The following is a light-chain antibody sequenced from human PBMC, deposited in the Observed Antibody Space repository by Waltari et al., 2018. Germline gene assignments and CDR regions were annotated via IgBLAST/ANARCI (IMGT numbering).Light chain of an antibody. V-gene: IGLV3-1*01. Sequence: SYELTQPPSVSVSPGHTASITCSGDKLGDKYACWYQQKPGQSPVLVIYQDTKRPSGIPERFSGSNSGNTATLTISGTQAMDEADYYCQAWDSSTVSYVFGTGTKVTVL. CDR2: QDT. CDR3: QAWDSSTVSYV. J-gene: IGLJ1*01. CDR1: KLGDKY.